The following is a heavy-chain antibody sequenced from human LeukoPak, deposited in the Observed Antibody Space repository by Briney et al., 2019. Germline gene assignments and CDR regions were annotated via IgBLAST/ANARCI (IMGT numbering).Heavy chain of an antibody. D-gene: IGHD3-10*01. J-gene: IGHJ4*02. CDR2: ISGSGGST. Sequence: GGSLGLSCAASGFTFRNYVIHWVRQAPGKGLEWVSAISGSGGSTYYADSVKGRFTISRDNSKNTLYLQMNSLRAEDTAVYYCAKGFRSGSYRLWGQGTLVTVSS. CDR1: GFTFRNYV. CDR3: AKGFRSGSYRL. V-gene: IGHV3-23*01.